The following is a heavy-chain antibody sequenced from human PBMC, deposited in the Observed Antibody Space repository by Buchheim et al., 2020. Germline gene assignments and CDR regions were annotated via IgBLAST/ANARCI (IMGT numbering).Heavy chain of an antibody. CDR3: LLEDFLEMGGYYGMDV. V-gene: IGHV4-34*01. D-gene: IGHD3-3*01. J-gene: IGHJ6*02. CDR2: INHSGST. CDR1: GGSFSGYY. Sequence: QVQLQQWGAGLLKPSETLSPTGAVYGGSFSGYYWSWIRQPPGKGLGWIGEINHSGSTNYNPSLKSRVTISVDTSKNQFFFKLSSVTAADTAVYYCLLEDFLEMGGYYGMDVWGQGTT.